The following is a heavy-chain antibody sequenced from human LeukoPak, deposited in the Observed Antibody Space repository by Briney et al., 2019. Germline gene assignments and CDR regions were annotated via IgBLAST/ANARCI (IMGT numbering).Heavy chain of an antibody. Sequence: GASVKVSCKAPGYTFTSYYMHWVRQAPGQGFEWMGWINPDSGGPNYAQKFGCRVTMTRDTSSSSAYMEVSRLRSDATAVYYCARAGSGWYGNFDYWGQGTLVTVSS. CDR1: GYTFTSYY. D-gene: IGHD6-19*01. CDR2: INPDSGGP. CDR3: ARAGSGWYGNFDY. J-gene: IGHJ4*02. V-gene: IGHV1-2*02.